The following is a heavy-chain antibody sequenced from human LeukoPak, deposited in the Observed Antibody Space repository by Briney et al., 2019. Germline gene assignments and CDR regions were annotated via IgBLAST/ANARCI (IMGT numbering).Heavy chain of an antibody. Sequence: SETLSLTCAVYGGSFSGYYWSWIRQPPGKGLEWIGEINHSGSTNYNPSLKSRVTISVDTSKNQFSLKLSSVTAADTAVYYCARHAYYSGSSGYYYDSSGYYYYFDYWGQGTLVTVSS. J-gene: IGHJ4*02. D-gene: IGHD3-22*01. CDR1: GGSFSGYY. CDR3: ARHAYYSGSSGYYYDSSGYYYYFDY. V-gene: IGHV4-34*01. CDR2: INHSGST.